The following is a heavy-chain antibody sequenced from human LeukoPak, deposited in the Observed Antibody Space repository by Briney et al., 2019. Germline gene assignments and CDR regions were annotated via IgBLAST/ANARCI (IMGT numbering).Heavy chain of an antibody. CDR1: GGSFSGYY. CDR2: INHSGST. V-gene: IGHV4-34*01. CDR3: ARIVESSGWSRGRYFQQ. D-gene: IGHD6-19*01. J-gene: IGHJ1*01. Sequence: SETLSLTCAVYGGSFSGYYWSWIRQPPGKGLEWIGEINHSGSTNYNPSLKSRVTTSVDTTKNQFYLKLSSVTAADTAVYYCARIVESSGWSRGRYFQQWGQGTLVTVSS.